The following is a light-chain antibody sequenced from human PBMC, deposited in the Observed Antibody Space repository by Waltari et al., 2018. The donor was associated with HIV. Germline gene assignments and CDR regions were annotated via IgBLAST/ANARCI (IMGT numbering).Light chain of an antibody. V-gene: IGLV3-21*04. CDR3: QVWDSSSDAYV. Sequence: SYVQPQPPSVSVAPGTTARLTFGANTIGSNSPPCYQQKPGQAPVVVIYYDSDRPSRIPERFSGSNSGNTAPLTISRVEAGDEADYYCQVWDSSSDAYVFGTGTKVTVL. CDR1: TIGSNS. CDR2: YDS. J-gene: IGLJ1*01.